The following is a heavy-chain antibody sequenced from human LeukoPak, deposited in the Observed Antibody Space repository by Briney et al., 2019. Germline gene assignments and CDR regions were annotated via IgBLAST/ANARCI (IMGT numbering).Heavy chain of an antibody. CDR1: GSTFNGHW. CDR3: AREWYDYGGDSEGY. V-gene: IGHV3-7*01. Sequence: PGGSLRLSCVGSGSTFNGHWLTWVRQAPGRGLEWVASIKEDGRQAYYMDSVKDRFIISRDNSKKSLYLQMNSLRIEDTAVYYCAREWYDYGGDSEGYWGQGTLVSVSS. D-gene: IGHD4-23*01. J-gene: IGHJ4*02. CDR2: IKEDGRQA.